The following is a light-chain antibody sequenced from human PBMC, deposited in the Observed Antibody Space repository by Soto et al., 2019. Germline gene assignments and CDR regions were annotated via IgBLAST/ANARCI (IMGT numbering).Light chain of an antibody. CDR2: GDN. Sequence: QSVLTQPPSASGTPGQRVSISCSGSSSNIGSHPVNWYQQLPGTAPQLLLYGDNQRPSGVPDRFSGSKSGTSASLAISGLQSEDEAHYYCASWDNSLNGLYVFGTGTKVTVL. J-gene: IGLJ1*01. V-gene: IGLV1-44*01. CDR1: SSNIGSHP. CDR3: ASWDNSLNGLYV.